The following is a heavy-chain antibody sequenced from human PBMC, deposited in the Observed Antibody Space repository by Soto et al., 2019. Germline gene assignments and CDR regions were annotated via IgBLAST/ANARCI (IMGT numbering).Heavy chain of an antibody. CDR2: ISGSGGTT. D-gene: IGHD6-25*01. CDR3: AKFLVATGGSSGWPGFFEN. V-gene: IGHV3-23*01. Sequence: EVQLLESGGDLVQPGGSLRLSCAASGFTFGSYAMSWVRQAPGKGLDWVSAISGSGGTTYYAGSVQGRFTISRDNSKNPLYLQMDSLRAEDTALYYCAKFLVATGGSSGWPGFFENWGQGTLVTVSS. CDR1: GFTFGSYA. J-gene: IGHJ4*02.